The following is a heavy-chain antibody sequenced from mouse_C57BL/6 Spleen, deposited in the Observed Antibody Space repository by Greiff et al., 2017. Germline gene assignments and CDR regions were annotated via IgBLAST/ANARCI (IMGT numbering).Heavy chain of an antibody. CDR3: ARWALRRFDY. D-gene: IGHD2-12*01. Sequence: EVKLVESGGGLVKPGGSLKLSCAASGFTFSSYAMSWVRQTPEKRLEWVATISGGGSYTYYPDNVKGRFTISRDNAKNNLYLQMSHLKSEDTAMYYCARWALRRFDYWGQGTTLTVSS. CDR1: GFTFSSYA. J-gene: IGHJ2*01. V-gene: IGHV5-4*03. CDR2: ISGGGSYT.